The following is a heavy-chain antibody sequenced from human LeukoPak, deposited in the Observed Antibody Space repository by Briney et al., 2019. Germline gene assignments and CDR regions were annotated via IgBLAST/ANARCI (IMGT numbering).Heavy chain of an antibody. CDR1: GGSISSSSYY. J-gene: IGHJ3*02. D-gene: IGHD4-11*01. CDR3: ARQSKGRPDAFDM. CDR2: IYYSGST. Sequence: SETLSLTCTVSGGSISSSSYYWGWIRQPPGKGLEWLGSIYYSGSTYYNPSLKSRVTISVDTSKNQFSLKLSSVTAADTAVYYCARQSKGRPDAFDMWGQGTMVTVSS. V-gene: IGHV4-39*01.